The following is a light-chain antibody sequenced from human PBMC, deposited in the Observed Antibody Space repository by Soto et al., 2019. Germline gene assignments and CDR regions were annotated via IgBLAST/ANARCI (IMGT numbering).Light chain of an antibody. CDR3: QQYVTSPWA. CDR1: QSVSSSF. J-gene: IGKJ1*01. Sequence: EIVLTQSPGTLSLSPGERATLSCRASQSVSSSFLAWYQQKPGQAPRLLIYGASNRATVIPDRFSGSGSGTDFTLTISRLEPEDFAVYYCQQYVTSPWAFGQGTKGAIE. CDR2: GAS. V-gene: IGKV3-20*01.